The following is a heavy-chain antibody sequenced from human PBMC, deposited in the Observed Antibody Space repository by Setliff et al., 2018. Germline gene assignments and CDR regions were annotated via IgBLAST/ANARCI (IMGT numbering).Heavy chain of an antibody. D-gene: IGHD3-3*01. V-gene: IGHV1-18*01. Sequence: ASVKVSCKASGYTFTSYGFSWVRQAPGQGLEWMGWISAYNGNTNYGQKYQGRVTMTTDTSTNTVYMELRSLRSDDTAVYFCAREKKYSSSTSFFGSGFDFWGQGTLVTVSS. J-gene: IGHJ4*02. CDR3: AREKKYSSSTSFFGSGFDF. CDR2: ISAYNGNT. CDR1: GYTFTSYG.